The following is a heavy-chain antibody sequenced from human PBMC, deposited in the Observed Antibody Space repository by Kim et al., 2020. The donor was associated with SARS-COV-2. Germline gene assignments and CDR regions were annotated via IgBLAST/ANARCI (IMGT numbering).Heavy chain of an antibody. J-gene: IGHJ5*02. D-gene: IGHD6-6*01. Sequence: YETPALKSRVTMSVDTSKNQFALKLSSVTAADTAVYYCARHSSSMSWFDPWGQGTLVTVSS. V-gene: IGHV4-39*01. CDR3: ARHSSSMSWFDP.